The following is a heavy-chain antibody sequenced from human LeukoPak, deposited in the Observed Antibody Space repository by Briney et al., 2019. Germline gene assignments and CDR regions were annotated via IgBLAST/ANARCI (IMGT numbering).Heavy chain of an antibody. Sequence: GGSLRLSCAASGFTFSSYAMSWVRQAPGKGLEWVSAISGSGGSTYYADSVKGRFTISRDNSKNTLYLQMNSLKTEDTAVYYCTTEFSPAEVVPAAITPIDYWGQGTLVTVSS. CDR3: TTEFSPAEVVPAAITPIDY. CDR2: ISGSGGST. V-gene: IGHV3-23*01. J-gene: IGHJ4*02. CDR1: GFTFSSYA. D-gene: IGHD2-2*01.